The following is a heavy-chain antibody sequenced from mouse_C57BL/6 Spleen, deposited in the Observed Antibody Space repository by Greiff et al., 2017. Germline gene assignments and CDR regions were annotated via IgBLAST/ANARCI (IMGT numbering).Heavy chain of an antibody. V-gene: IGHV1-82*01. J-gene: IGHJ4*01. D-gene: IGHD2-1*01. CDR1: GYAFSSSW. Sequence: VQLQQSGPELVKPGASVKISCKASGYAFSSSWMNWVKQRPGKGLEWIGRIYPGDGDTNYNGKFKGKATLTADKSSSTAYMQLSSLTSEDSAVYFCARWGNYEGVDYWGQGTSVTVSS. CDR3: ARWGNYEGVDY. CDR2: IYPGDGDT.